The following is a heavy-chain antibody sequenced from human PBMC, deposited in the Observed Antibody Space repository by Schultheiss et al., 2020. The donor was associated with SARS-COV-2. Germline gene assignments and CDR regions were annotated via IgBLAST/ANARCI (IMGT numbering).Heavy chain of an antibody. J-gene: IGHJ6*02. CDR3: ARALYGMDV. Sequence: GGSLRLSCAASGFTFSSYAMSWVRQAPGKGLEWVSYISSSSSYIYYADSVRGRFTISRDNAKNTLYLQMNSLRAEDTAVYYCARALYGMDVWGQGTTVTVSS. V-gene: IGHV3-21*05. CDR1: GFTFSSYA. CDR2: ISSSSSYI.